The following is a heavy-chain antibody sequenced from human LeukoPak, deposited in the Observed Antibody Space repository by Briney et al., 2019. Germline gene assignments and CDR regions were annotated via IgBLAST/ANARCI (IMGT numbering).Heavy chain of an antibody. D-gene: IGHD3-10*01. CDR1: GFTFNNYA. CDR3: ARDYYGPGHFDN. Sequence: PGGALRLSCAASGFTFNNYAIHWVRQAPGKGLGWVAVISYDGSNKYYADSVKGRFIISRDNPKNTLYLQMNSLRPEDTAIYYCARDYYGPGHFDNWGQGTLATVSS. CDR2: ISYDGSNK. V-gene: IGHV3-30-3*01. J-gene: IGHJ4*02.